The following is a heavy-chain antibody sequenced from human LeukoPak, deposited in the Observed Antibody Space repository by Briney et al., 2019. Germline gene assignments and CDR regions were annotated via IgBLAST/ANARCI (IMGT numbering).Heavy chain of an antibody. Sequence: GGSLRLSCAASGFTFSSYWMHWVRQAPGKGLVWVSRINSDGSSTNYADTVKGRFTISRDNAKNTVYLQVKSLRAEDTAVYYCARGPSGWGSLDSWGQGTLVTVSS. J-gene: IGHJ4*02. D-gene: IGHD7-27*01. CDR3: ARGPSGWGSLDS. CDR2: INSDGSST. V-gene: IGHV3-74*01. CDR1: GFTFSSYW.